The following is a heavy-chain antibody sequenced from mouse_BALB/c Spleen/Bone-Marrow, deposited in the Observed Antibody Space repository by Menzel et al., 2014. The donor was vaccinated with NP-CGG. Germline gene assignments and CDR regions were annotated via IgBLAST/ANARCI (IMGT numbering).Heavy chain of an antibody. CDR3: RRGGGFAY. V-gene: IGHV1-47*01. CDR2: FHPYNDDT. Sequence: QVQLQQSGAELVKPGASVKMSCKAFGYTFTTYPIEWMKQNHGKSLEWIGNFHPYNDDTKYNEKFKGKAKLTVEKSSSRVVLGGGGLTCGGAGVYCGRRGGGFAYWGQGTLVTVSA. CDR1: GYTFTTYP. J-gene: IGHJ3*01.